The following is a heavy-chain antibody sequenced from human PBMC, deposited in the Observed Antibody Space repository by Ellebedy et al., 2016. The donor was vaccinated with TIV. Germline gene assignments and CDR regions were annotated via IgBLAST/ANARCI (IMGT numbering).Heavy chain of an antibody. CDR1: GYTLTGYY. CDR3: ARSKSQYYDFWSGYLN. J-gene: IGHJ4*02. D-gene: IGHD3-3*01. CDR2: INPNSGGT. V-gene: IGHV1-2*04. Sequence: ASVKVSXXASGYTLTGYYMHWVRQDPGQGLEWMGWINPNSGGTNYAQKFQGWVTMTRDTSISTTYMELSRLRSDDTAVYYCARSKSQYYDFWSGYLNWGQGTLVTVSS.